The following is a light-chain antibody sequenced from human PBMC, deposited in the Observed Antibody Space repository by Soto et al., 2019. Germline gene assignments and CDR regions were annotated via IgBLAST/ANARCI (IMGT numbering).Light chain of an antibody. CDR3: QQYGSSIALT. CDR2: GAS. CDR1: QSVSNSY. J-gene: IGKJ4*01. Sequence: EIVLTQSPGTLSLSPGERATLSCRASQSVSNSYLAWYQQKPGQAPRLLIYGASSRATGIPDRFSGSGSGTDFTLTISRLEPEDFAVYYCQQYGSSIALTFGGGTKVEIK. V-gene: IGKV3-20*01.